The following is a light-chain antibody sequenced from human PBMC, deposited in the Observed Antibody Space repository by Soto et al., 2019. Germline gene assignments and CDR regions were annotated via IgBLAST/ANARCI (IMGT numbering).Light chain of an antibody. J-gene: IGLJ2*01. CDR3: SSYKSSSTLDVG. Sequence: QSALTQPASVSGSPGQSITISCTGTSSDVGGYNYVYWYQQHPGKAPKLMIYDVSNRPSGVSNRFSGSKSGNTASLTISGLQAEDEADYYFSSYKSSSTLDVGFGGGTKLTVL. CDR1: SSDVGGYNY. CDR2: DVS. V-gene: IGLV2-14*01.